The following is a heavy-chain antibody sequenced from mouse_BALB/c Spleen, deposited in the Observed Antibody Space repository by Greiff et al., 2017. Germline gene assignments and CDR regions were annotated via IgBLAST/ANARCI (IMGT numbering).Heavy chain of an antibody. CDR2: IGPANGNT. V-gene: IGHV14-3*02. CDR1: GFNIKDTY. J-gene: IGHJ4*01. Sequence: VQLQQSGAELVKPGASVKLSCTASGFNIKDTYMHWVKQRPEQGLEWIGRIGPANGNTKYDPKFQGKATITADKSSNTAYLQIRSLTSEDTAVYYCARDGNYDDAMDYWGQGTSVTVSS. CDR3: ARDGNYDDAMDY. D-gene: IGHD2-1*01.